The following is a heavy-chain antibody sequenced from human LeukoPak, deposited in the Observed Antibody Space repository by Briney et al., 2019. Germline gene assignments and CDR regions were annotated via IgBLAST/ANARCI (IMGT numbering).Heavy chain of an antibody. V-gene: IGHV1-8*01. CDR2: MNPNSGNT. D-gene: IGHD2-2*01. CDR1: GYTFTSYD. J-gene: IGHJ4*02. Sequence: ASVKVSCKASGYTFTSYDINWVRQAPGQGLEWMGWMNPNSGNTGYAQKFQGRVTMTRDTSISTAYMELSRLRSDDTAVYYCARAVVVPAATPFDYWGQETLAPVSS. CDR3: ARAVVVPAATPFDY.